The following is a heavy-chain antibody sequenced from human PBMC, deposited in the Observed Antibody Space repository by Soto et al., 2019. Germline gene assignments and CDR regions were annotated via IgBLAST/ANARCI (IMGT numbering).Heavy chain of an antibody. Sequence: SLRLSCTASGFIFGDYGKSWVRQAPGKGLEYIGLSRNKGYGESSEYAASVKGRFTISRDDAKNIVSLQMNSLRAEDTGAYYWNRFLAARFDFWGQGTLVT. J-gene: IGHJ4*02. CDR1: GFIFGDYG. D-gene: IGHD6-13*01. CDR3: NRFLAARFDF. CDR2: SRNKGYGESS. V-gene: IGHV3-49*04.